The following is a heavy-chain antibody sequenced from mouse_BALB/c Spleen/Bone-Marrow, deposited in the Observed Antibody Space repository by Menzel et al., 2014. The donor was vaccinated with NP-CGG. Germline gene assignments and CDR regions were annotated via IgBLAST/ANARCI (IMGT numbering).Heavy chain of an antibody. D-gene: IGHD1-1*01. V-gene: IGHV1S137*01. CDR3: ARGNYYGSRCYAMDY. Sequence: VQLQESGAELVRPGVSVKISCKGSGYTFTDYAMHWVKQSHAKSLEWIGVISTYYGDASYNQKFKGKATMTVDKSSSTAYMELARLTSEDSAIYYCARGNYYGSRCYAMDYWGQGTSVTVSS. J-gene: IGHJ4*01. CDR2: ISTYYGDA. CDR1: GYTFTDYA.